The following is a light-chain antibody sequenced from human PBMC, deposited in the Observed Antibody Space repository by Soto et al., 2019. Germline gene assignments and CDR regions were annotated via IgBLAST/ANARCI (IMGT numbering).Light chain of an antibody. J-gene: IGKJ3*01. Sequence: EIVLTQSPGTLSLSPGERATLSCRASQSVSSSYLAWYQQKPGQAPRLLIYGASSRATGITDRFSGSGSGTDFNLTISRLEPEDFAVYYCQQYGSSLLFTFGPGTKVDIK. V-gene: IGKV3-20*01. CDR1: QSVSSSY. CDR3: QQYGSSLLFT. CDR2: GAS.